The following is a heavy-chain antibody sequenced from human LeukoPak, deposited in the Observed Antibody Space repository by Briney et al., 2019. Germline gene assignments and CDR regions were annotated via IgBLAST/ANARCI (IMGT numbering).Heavy chain of an antibody. CDR1: GYTFISFA. CDR3: ARLRSIGASGHDASDS. CDR2: ISTFNGYT. V-gene: IGHV1-18*01. J-gene: IGHJ3*02. D-gene: IGHD6-13*01. Sequence: ASAKVSCKASGYTFISFAISWVRQAPGQGLEWVGWISTFNGYTNSAPKLQGRVTMTTDTSTNTAYMELRNLRSDDTAVYYCARLRSIGASGHDASDSWGQGTMVTVSS.